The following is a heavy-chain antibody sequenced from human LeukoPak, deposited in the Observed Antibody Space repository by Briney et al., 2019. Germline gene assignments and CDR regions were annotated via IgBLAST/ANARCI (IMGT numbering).Heavy chain of an antibody. CDR2: ISSSSSYI. CDR1: GLTISNNW. CDR3: ARAPPPYCSGASCYPSLDS. J-gene: IGHJ4*02. D-gene: IGHD2-15*01. Sequence: TGGSLRLSCADSGLTISNNWMSWVRQAPGKGLEWVSSISSSSSYIYYADSVKGRFTISRDNAKNSLYLQMNSLRAEDTAGYYCARAPPPYCSGASCYPSLDSWGQGPLVTVSS. V-gene: IGHV3-21*01.